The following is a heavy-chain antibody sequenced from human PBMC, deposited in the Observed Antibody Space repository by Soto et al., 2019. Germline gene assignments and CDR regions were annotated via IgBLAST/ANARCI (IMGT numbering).Heavy chain of an antibody. CDR2: IWYDGSNK. J-gene: IGHJ4*02. V-gene: IGHV3-33*01. Sequence: GGSLRLSCAGSGFTFSSYGMHWVRQAPGKGLEWVAVIWYDGSNKYYADSVKGRFTISRDNSKNTLYLQMNSLRAEDTAVYYCAVVGAIHNFDYWGRGTLVTVSS. CDR1: GFTFSSYG. D-gene: IGHD1-26*01. CDR3: AVVGAIHNFDY.